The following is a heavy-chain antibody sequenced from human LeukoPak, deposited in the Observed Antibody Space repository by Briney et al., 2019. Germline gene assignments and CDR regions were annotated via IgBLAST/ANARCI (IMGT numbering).Heavy chain of an antibody. CDR3: VAGTTY. CDR1: GFTFSNFW. D-gene: IGHD6-19*01. J-gene: IGHJ4*02. CDR2: IKQDGSQK. V-gene: IGHV3-7*05. Sequence: SGGSLTLSCAASGFTFSNFWMTWVRQAPGKGLEWVAIIKQDGSQKYYVDSVKGRFTISRDNARNSLYLQMNSLRAEDTAVYWAVAGTTYWGQGTLVTVSS.